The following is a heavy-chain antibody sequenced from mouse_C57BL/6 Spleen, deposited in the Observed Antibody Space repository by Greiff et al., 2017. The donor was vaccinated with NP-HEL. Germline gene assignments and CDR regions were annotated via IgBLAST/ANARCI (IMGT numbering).Heavy chain of an antibody. CDR1: GYTFTSYW. Sequence: QVQLKQSGAELVMPGASVKLSCKASGYTFTSYWMHWVKQRPGQGLEWIGEIDPSDSYTNYNQKFKGKSTLTVDKSSSTAYMQLSSLTSEDSAVYYCALYYDYDWFAYWGQGTLVTVSA. CDR2: IDPSDSYT. V-gene: IGHV1-69*01. J-gene: IGHJ3*01. D-gene: IGHD2-4*01. CDR3: ALYYDYDWFAY.